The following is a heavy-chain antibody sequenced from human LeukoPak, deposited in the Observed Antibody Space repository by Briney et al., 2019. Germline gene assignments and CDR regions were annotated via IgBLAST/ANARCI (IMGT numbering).Heavy chain of an antibody. J-gene: IGHJ6*04. CDR3: ARDHSPYGMDV. CDR2: IYYSGST. D-gene: IGHD2-21*01. V-gene: IGHV4-59*01. CDR1: GGSISSYY. Sequence: SETLSLTCTVSGGSISSYYWSWIRQPPGKGLEWIGYIYYSGSTNYNPSLKSRVTISVDTSKNQFSLKLSSVTAADTAAYYCARDHSPYGMDVWGKGTTVTVSS.